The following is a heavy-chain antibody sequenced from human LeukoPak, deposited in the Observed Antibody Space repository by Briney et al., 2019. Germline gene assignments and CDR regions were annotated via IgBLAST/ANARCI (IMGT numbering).Heavy chain of an antibody. CDR1: GGSISTYY. CDR3: AKDGGGGYVTDWYFDL. Sequence: SETLSLTCTVSGGSISTYYWSWIRQPPGKGLEWIGYIDYSGATNYNPSLKSRVTISVDTSKNQFSLKLSSVTAADTAVYYCAKDGGGGYVTDWYFDLWGRGTLVAVSS. V-gene: IGHV4-59*01. D-gene: IGHD5-12*01. J-gene: IGHJ2*01. CDR2: IDYSGAT.